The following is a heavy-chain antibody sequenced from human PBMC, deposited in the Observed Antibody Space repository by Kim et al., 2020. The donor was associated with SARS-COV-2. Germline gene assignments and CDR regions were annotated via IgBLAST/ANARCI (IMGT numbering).Heavy chain of an antibody. J-gene: IGHJ5*02. V-gene: IGHV5-10-1*01. CDR1: GYSFTSYW. CDR3: ARHKGTAAGGNWFDP. D-gene: IGHD6-13*01. Sequence: GESLKISCKGSGYSFTSYWISWVRQMPGKGLEWMGRIDPSDSYTNYSPSFQGHVTISADKSISTAYLQWSSLKASDTAMYYCARHKGTAAGGNWFDPWGQGTLVTVSS. CDR2: IDPSDSYT.